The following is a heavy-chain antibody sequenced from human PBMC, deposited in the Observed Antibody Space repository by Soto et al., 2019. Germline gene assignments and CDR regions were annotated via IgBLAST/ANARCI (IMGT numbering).Heavy chain of an antibody. CDR2: ISSYNVDT. Sequence: VWTGPEVKKPGASVKVSCTASGYRFNTYGISWVRQAPGQGLEWMGRISSYNVDTNYAEKFEDRLTMTTDTSTNTAYMELKSLRSDDTAVYFCARGHGEIIGAMDVWGQGTSVTVSS. CDR1: GYRFNTYG. J-gene: IGHJ6*02. V-gene: IGHV1-18*01. CDR3: ARGHGEIIGAMDV. D-gene: IGHD3-3*01.